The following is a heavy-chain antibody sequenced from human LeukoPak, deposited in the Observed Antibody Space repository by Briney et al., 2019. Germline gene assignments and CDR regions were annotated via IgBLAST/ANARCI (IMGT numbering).Heavy chain of an antibody. V-gene: IGHV3-30*02. CDR1: GFTFSSYG. J-gene: IGHJ6*03. CDR2: IRYDGTNK. CDR3: ARDRPRENGYYSYYYYYYYMDV. D-gene: IGHD3-22*01. Sequence: GGSLRLSCAASGFTFSSYGMHWVRQAPGKGLEWVAFIRYDGTNKYYADSVKGRFTISRDNSKNTLYLQMNSLRAEDTALYYCARDRPRENGYYSYYYYYYYMDVWGKGTTVTVSS.